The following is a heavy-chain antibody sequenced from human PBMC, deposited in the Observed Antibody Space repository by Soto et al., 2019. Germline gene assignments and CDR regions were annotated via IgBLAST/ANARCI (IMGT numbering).Heavy chain of an antibody. D-gene: IGHD2-8*01. CDR2: IYYSGST. V-gene: IGHV4-59*12. Sequence: SETLSLTCTVSGGSISSYYWSWIRQPPGKGLEWIGYIYYSGSTNYNPSLKSRVTISVDTSKNQFSLKLSSVTAADTAVYYCARDCAVYASSVNYYYGMDVWGQGTTVTVSS. CDR3: ARDCAVYASSVNYYYGMDV. J-gene: IGHJ6*02. CDR1: GGSISSYY.